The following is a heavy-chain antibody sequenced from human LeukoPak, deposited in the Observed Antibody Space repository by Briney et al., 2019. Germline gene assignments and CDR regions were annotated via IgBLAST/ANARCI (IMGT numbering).Heavy chain of an antibody. V-gene: IGHV4-59*11. CDR3: TREVSTVTFDY. CDR2: IFHSGLT. Sequence: SETLSLTCTVSGGSISPHYWTWIRQTPGKGLEWIGYIFHSGLTNYNSALRSRVTLSVDTARNQLSLKLTSVTAADTAVYYCTREVSTVTFDYWGQGTLVTVSS. D-gene: IGHD4-17*01. CDR1: GGSISPHY. J-gene: IGHJ4*02.